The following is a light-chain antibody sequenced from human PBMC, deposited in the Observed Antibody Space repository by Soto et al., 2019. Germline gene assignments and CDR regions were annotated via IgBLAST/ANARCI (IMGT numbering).Light chain of an antibody. CDR2: RNS. CDR3: AAWDDNLSGLYV. CDR1: ASTIGRNY. J-gene: IGLJ1*01. Sequence: QLVLTQSPSASGTPGQRVTISCSGSASTIGRNYVYWYRQLPGTAPKLLIYRNSQRPSGVPDRFSGSKSGTSASLAISGLRSEDEADYYCAAWDDNLSGLYVFGAGTKLTVL. V-gene: IGLV1-47*01.